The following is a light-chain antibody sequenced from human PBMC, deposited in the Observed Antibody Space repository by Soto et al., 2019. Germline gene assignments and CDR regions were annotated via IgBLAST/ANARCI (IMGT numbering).Light chain of an antibody. CDR2: EVS. Sequence: QSALTQPPSASGSPGQSVAISCTGTSSDVGGHNYISWYQQHPGKAPKLMIYEVSRRPSGVPDRFSGSKSGNTASLTVSGLQAEDEADYYFISYASSNTYVFGTGTKLTVL. J-gene: IGLJ1*01. CDR1: SSDVGGHNY. V-gene: IGLV2-8*01. CDR3: ISYASSNTYV.